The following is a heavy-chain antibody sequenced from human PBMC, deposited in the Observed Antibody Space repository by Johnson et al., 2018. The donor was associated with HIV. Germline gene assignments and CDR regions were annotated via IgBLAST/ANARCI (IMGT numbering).Heavy chain of an antibody. J-gene: IGHJ3*02. CDR3: ANLPTRRSYYTLGAFDI. CDR2: ISGSGGST. D-gene: IGHD1-26*01. CDR1: GFTFSSYA. V-gene: IGHV3-23*04. Sequence: VQLVESGGGVVQPGGSLRLSCAASGFTFSSYAMSWVRQAPGKGLEWVSAISGSGGSTYYADSVKGRFTISRDNSKKTLYLQMNSLRAEDTAVYYCANLPTRRSYYTLGAFDIWGQGTMVTVSS.